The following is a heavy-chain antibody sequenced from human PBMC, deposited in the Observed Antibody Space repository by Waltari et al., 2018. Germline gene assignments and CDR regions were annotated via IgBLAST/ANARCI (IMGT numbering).Heavy chain of an antibody. D-gene: IGHD2-21*02. V-gene: IGHV3-21*01. Sequence: EVQLVESGGGLVKPGGSLSLSCAASGLTFSSYSMYWVRQAPGKGLGGVSSISSRSSYIYYADSVKGRFTISRDNAKNSLYLQMNSLGAEDTAVYYCARAGVTGDAFDIWGQGTMVTVSS. CDR2: ISSRSSYI. CDR3: ARAGVTGDAFDI. J-gene: IGHJ3*02. CDR1: GLTFSSYS.